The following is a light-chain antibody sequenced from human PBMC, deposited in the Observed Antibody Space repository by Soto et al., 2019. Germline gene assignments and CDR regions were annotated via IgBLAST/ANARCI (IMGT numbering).Light chain of an antibody. CDR2: EVT. Sequence: QSASVSGSPGQSITISCTGTSNDVGGYNYVSWYQQHPGKAPKLMIYEVTNRPSGVSNRFSGSKSGNTASLTISGLQAEDEADYYCSSYTNTGTLLFGGGTKLTVL. J-gene: IGLJ2*01. CDR1: SNDVGGYNY. V-gene: IGLV2-14*01. CDR3: SSYTNTGTLL.